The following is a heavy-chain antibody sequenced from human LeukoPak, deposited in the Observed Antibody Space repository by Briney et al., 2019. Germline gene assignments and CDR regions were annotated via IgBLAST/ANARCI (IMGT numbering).Heavy chain of an antibody. Sequence: SVKVSCKASGGTFSSNAISWVRQAPGQGLEWMGGINPFFGTANYAQKFQGRVTITADESTSTAHMELSSLRSEDTAVYYCAASTSNSGYDYGAFDIWGQGTMVTVSS. CDR2: INPFFGTA. J-gene: IGHJ3*02. D-gene: IGHD5-12*01. CDR1: GGTFSSNA. CDR3: AASTSNSGYDYGAFDI. V-gene: IGHV1-69*13.